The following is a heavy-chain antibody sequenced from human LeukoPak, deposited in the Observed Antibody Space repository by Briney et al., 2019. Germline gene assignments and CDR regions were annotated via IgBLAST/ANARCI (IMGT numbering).Heavy chain of an antibody. J-gene: IGHJ3*02. CDR1: GYNFKTSG. D-gene: IGHD3-22*01. CDR2: ISAYNGNT. CDR3: ANNYYDSSGPGPDFAFDI. Sequence: GASVKVSCKTSGYNFKTSGITWVRQAPGQGLEWMGWISAYNGNTNYVQKLQGRVTMTTDTSTSTAYMELRSLRSDDTAVYYCANNYYDSSGPGPDFAFDIWGQGTMVTVSS. V-gene: IGHV1-18*04.